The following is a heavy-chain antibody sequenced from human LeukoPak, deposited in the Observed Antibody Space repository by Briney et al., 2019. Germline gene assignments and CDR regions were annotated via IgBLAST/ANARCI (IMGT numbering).Heavy chain of an antibody. J-gene: IGHJ4*02. Sequence: GGSLRLSCAASGFTFSTYSINWVRQAPGKGLEWGSYISGSSTTIYYADSLKGRFTISRDNSENTLYLQVNSPRAEDTAVYYCARVSVPHSNGWYGGHYFDYWGQGTLVTVSS. CDR1: GFTFSTYS. CDR3: ARVSVPHSNGWYGGHYFDY. CDR2: ISGSSTTI. D-gene: IGHD6-19*01. V-gene: IGHV3-48*01.